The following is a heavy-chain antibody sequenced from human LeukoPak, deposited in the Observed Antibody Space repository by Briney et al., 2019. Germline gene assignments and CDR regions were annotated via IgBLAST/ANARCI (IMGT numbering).Heavy chain of an antibody. CDR3: AGGSGWYFWDDY. D-gene: IGHD6-19*01. CDR1: GVSISRYY. J-gene: IGHJ4*02. Sequence: PSETLSLTCTVSGVSISRYYWSWIRQPPGKGLEWIGYIYYRGSTNYNPSLKSRVTISVDTSKNQFSLRLSSVTAADTAVYYCAGGSGWYFWDDYWGQGTLVTVSS. V-gene: IGHV4-59*01. CDR2: IYYRGST.